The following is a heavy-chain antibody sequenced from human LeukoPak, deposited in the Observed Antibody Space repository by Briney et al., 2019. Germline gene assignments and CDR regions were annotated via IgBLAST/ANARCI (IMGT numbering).Heavy chain of an antibody. Sequence: GGSLRLSCAASGFTVSSNYMSWVRQAPGKGLEWVSVIYSGGNTYYADSVKGRFTISRDNSKNTLYLQMNSPRAEDTAVYYCARCDSSTWYGFDYWGQGTLVTVSS. D-gene: IGHD6-13*01. CDR1: GFTVSSNY. J-gene: IGHJ4*02. V-gene: IGHV3-53*01. CDR2: IYSGGNT. CDR3: ARCDSSTWYGFDY.